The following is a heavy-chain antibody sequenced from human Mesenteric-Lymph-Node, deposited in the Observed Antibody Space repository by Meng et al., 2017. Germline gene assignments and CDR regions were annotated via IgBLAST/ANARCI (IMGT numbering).Heavy chain of an antibody. D-gene: IGHD2-15*01. V-gene: IGHV3-7*01. CDR3: TKGGADNDY. J-gene: IGHJ4*02. Sequence: GESLKISCVGSGFIFTNYWMNWVRQAPGKGLEWVASIYQDGNTKYYVESVRGRFTISGDNAQNSLFLQMNGLRAEDTAVYYCTKGGADNDYWGQGTLVTVSS. CDR2: IYQDGNTK. CDR1: GFIFTNYW.